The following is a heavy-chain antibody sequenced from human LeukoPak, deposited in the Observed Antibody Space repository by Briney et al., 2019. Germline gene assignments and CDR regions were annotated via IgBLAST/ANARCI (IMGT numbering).Heavy chain of an antibody. D-gene: IGHD3-22*01. CDR3: ARSYYYDSSGYCFDY. CDR1: GGTFSSYA. CDR2: IIPIFGTA. Sequence: ASVKVSCKASGGTFSSYAISWVRQAPGQGLEWMGGIIPIFGTANYAQKFQGRVTITADESTNTAYMALSSLRSEDTAVYYCARSYYYDSSGYCFDYWGQGTLVTVSS. V-gene: IGHV1-69*13. J-gene: IGHJ4*02.